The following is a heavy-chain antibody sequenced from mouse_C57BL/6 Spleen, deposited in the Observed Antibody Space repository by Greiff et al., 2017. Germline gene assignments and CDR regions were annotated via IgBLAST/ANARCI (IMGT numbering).Heavy chain of an antibody. V-gene: IGHV1-15*01. CDR2: IDPETGGT. CDR3: TRDYYGSSDY. CDR1: GYTFTDYE. Sequence: LVRPGASVTLSCKASGYTFTDYEMHWVKQTPVHGLEWIGAIDPETGGTAYNQKFKGKAILTADKSSSTAYMELRSLTSEDSAVYYCTRDYYGSSDYWGQGTTLTVSS. D-gene: IGHD1-1*01. J-gene: IGHJ2*01.